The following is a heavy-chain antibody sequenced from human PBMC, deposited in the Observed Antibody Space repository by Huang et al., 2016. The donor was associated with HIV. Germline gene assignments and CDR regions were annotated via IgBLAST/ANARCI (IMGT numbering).Heavy chain of an antibody. CDR3: VRDPRIQSWLNYFDY. Sequence: EVQLVESGGGLVQPGGSLRLSCAASGFTFSSYWMHWVRQSPGKGLVWVSRSNSDGSSSGYADSVKGRFTISRDNAKNTLYLQMNSLRAEDTAVYYCVRDPRIQSWLNYFDYWGQGTLFSVSS. J-gene: IGHJ4*02. CDR2: SNSDGSSS. CDR1: GFTFSSYW. D-gene: IGHD3-22*01. V-gene: IGHV3-74*01.